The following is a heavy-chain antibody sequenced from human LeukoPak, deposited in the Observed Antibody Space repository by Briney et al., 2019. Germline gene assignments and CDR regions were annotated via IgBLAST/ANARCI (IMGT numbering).Heavy chain of an antibody. V-gene: IGHV4-59*01. Sequence: SETLSLTCTVSGISINTYYWSWIRQPPGKGLEWIGYVHHTGGADYNPSLRSRVTISLDTSKNQFSLKLTSATAADTAVYYCARDSWDYIAMDVWGPGTTVIVSS. CDR2: VHHTGGA. CDR3: ARDSWDYIAMDV. D-gene: IGHD4/OR15-4a*01. J-gene: IGHJ6*02. CDR1: GISINTYY.